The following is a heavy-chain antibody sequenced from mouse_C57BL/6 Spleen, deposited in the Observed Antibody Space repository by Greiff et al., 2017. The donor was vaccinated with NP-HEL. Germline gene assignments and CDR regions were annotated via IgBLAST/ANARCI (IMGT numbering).Heavy chain of an antibody. V-gene: IGHV7-3*01. CDR2: IRNKANGYTT. CDR1: GFTFTDYY. Sequence: EVMLVESGGGLVQPGGSLSLSCAASGFTFTDYYMSWVRQPPGKALEWLGFIRNKANGYTTEYSASVKGRFTISRDNSPRSRYRQMNDLRAEDSASYYCARRDYGSREYCDVWGTGTTVTVSS. D-gene: IGHD1-1*01. J-gene: IGHJ1*03. CDR3: ARRDYGSREYCDV.